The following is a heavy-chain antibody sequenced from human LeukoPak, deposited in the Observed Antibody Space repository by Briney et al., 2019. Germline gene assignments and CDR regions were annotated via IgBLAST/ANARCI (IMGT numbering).Heavy chain of an antibody. CDR3: ARGGILYGMDV. CDR1: GFTFSSYD. D-gene: IGHD6-13*01. CDR2: ITSSGNTI. Sequence: AGGSLRLSCAASGFTFSSYDMNWVRQAPGKGLEWISYITSSGNTIYYADSVKGRFTISRDNSKNTLYLQMNSLRAEDTAAYYCARGGILYGMDVWGQGTTVAVSS. J-gene: IGHJ6*02. V-gene: IGHV3-48*03.